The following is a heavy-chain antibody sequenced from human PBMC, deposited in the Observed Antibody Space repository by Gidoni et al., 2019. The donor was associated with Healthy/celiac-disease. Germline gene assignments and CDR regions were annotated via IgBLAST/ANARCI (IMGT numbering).Heavy chain of an antibody. J-gene: IGHJ6*02. CDR3: ARDWYRYYYYYYGMDV. V-gene: IGHV4-34*01. CDR1: GGSFSGYY. D-gene: IGHD6-13*01. CDR2: INPSGST. Sequence: QVQLQQWGAGLLKPSETLSLTCAVYGGSFSGYYWSWIRQPPGKGLEWMWEINPSGSTNYNPSLKSRVTISVDTSKNQFSLKLSSVTAADTAVYYCARDWYRYYYYYYGMDVWGQGTTVTVSS.